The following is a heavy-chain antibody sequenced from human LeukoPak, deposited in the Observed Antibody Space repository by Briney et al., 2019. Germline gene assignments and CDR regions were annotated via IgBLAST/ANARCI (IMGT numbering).Heavy chain of an antibody. J-gene: IGHJ4*02. V-gene: IGHV4-59*01. Sequence: SETLSLTCTVSGGSISSYYWSWIRQPPGKGLEWIGYIYYSGSTNYNPSLKSRVTISVDTSKNQFSLKLSSVTAADTAVYYCARAPRAYFDYWGQGTLVTVSS. CDR1: GGSISSYY. CDR3: ARAPRAYFDY. CDR2: IYYSGST.